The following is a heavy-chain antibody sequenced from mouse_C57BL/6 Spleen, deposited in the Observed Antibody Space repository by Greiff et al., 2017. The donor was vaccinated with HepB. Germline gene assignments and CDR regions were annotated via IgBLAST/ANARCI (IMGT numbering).Heavy chain of an antibody. D-gene: IGHD2-4*01. V-gene: IGHV3-6*01. J-gene: IGHJ4*01. CDR2: ISYDGSN. CDR3: AREGYDYDDAMDY. Sequence: EVKLQESGPSLVKPSQSLSLTCSVTGYSITSGYYWNWIRQFPGNKLEWMGYISYDGSNNYNPSLKNRISITRDTSKNQFFLKLNSVTTEDTATYYCAREGYDYDDAMDYWGQGTSVTVSS. CDR1: GYSITSGYY.